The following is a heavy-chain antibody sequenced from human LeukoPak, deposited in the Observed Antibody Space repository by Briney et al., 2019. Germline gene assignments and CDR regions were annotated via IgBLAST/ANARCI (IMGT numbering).Heavy chain of an antibody. J-gene: IGHJ5*02. CDR3: ARVPSGSYGRRWFDP. D-gene: IGHD3-10*01. CDR1: GYTFTSYD. V-gene: IGHV1-8*01. CDR2: MNPNSGNT. Sequence: ASVTVSCKASGYTFTSYDINWVRQATGQGLEWMGWMNPNSGNTGYAQKFQGRVTMTRNTSISTAYMELSSLRSEDTAVYYCARVPSGSYGRRWFDPWGQGTLVTVSS.